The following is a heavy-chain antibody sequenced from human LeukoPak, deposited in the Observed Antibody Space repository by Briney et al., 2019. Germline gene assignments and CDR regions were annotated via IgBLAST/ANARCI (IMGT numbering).Heavy chain of an antibody. Sequence: GGSLRLSCAASGFTFSSSAMSWVRQAPGKGLEWVSTISGSGDRTYYADSVKGRFAISRDNSKNTLFLHMNSLRAEDTAVYSCAKGYYGSGSYGWFDYWGQGTLVTVSS. V-gene: IGHV3-23*01. CDR1: GFTFSSSA. CDR3: AKGYYGSGSYGWFDY. J-gene: IGHJ4*02. D-gene: IGHD3-10*01. CDR2: ISGSGDRT.